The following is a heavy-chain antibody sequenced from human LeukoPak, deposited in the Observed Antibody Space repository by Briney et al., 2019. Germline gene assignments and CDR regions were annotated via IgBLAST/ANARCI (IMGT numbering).Heavy chain of an antibody. J-gene: IGHJ4*02. CDR3: ARQSSSSFDS. CDR1: GFTFSTYR. D-gene: IGHD6-6*01. Sequence: GGSLRLSCAASGFTFSTYRMHWVRQAPGKGLAWVSRINGDESATNYADSVKGRFTIFRDNAKNTLFLHMNSLRAEDTAVYYCARQSSSSFDSWGQGTLVTVSS. V-gene: IGHV3-74*01. CDR2: INGDESAT.